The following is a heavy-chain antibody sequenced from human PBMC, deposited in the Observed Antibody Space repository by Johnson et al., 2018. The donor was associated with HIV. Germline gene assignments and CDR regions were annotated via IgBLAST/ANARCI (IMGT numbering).Heavy chain of an antibody. CDR1: GFTVSSNY. CDR2: ISSSGSTI. V-gene: IGHV3-48*04. Sequence: VQLVESGGGVVQPGGSLRLSCAASGFTVSSNYMTWVRQGPGKGLEWVSYISSSGSTIYYADSVKGRFTISRDNAKNSLYLQMNSLRAEDTAVYYCASLSGGAFDIWGQGTMVTVSS. CDR3: ASLSGGAFDI. D-gene: IGHD2/OR15-2a*01. J-gene: IGHJ3*02.